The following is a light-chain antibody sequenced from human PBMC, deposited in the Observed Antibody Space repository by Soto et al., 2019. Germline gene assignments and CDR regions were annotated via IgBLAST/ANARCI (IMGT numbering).Light chain of an antibody. CDR1: QSLLHSNGYNY. Sequence: DIVMTQSPLSLPVTPGEPASISCRSSQSLLHSNGYNYLDWYLQTPGQSPQLLIYLGSNRASGVPDRFGGSGAGTDFTLKISRVEAEDVRVYYCMQALQTPITFGQGTRLEIK. CDR3: MQALQTPIT. CDR2: LGS. J-gene: IGKJ5*01. V-gene: IGKV2-28*01.